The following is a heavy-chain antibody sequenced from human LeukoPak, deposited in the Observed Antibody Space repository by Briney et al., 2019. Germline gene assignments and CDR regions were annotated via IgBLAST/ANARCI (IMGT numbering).Heavy chain of an antibody. V-gene: IGHV4-59*01. Sequence: SETLSLTCTVSGGSISSYYWSWIRQPPGKGLEWIGYIYYSGSTNYNPSLESRVTISVDTSKNQFSLKLSSVTAADTAVYYCARGLSYYDFWSGYYSGYNWFDPWGQGTLVTVSS. CDR2: IYYSGST. CDR1: GGSISSYY. J-gene: IGHJ5*02. CDR3: ARGLSYYDFWSGYYSGYNWFDP. D-gene: IGHD3-3*01.